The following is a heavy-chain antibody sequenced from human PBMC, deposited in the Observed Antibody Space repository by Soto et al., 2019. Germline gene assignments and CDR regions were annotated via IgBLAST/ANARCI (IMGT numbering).Heavy chain of an antibody. CDR2: ITSGGRT. CDR3: AIGPTPIDY. J-gene: IGHJ4*02. CDR1: GFTLTTYA. V-gene: IGHV3-23*01. Sequence: PGGSLRLSCAVSGFTLTTYAMSWVRQAPGKGLEWVSGITSGGRTHYAESVKGRFTISRDNSKNTLYLQMNSLRAEDTAVYYCAIGPTPIDYWGQGTLVTVSS.